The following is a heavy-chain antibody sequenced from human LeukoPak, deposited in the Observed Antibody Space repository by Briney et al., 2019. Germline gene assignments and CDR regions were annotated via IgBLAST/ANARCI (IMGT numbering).Heavy chain of an antibody. CDR3: ARDVGRYCSGGSCYGNYGMDV. Sequence: YIYYADSVKGRFTISRDNAKNSLYLQMNSLRAEDTAVYYCARDVGRYCSGGSCYGNYGMDVWGQGTTVTVSS. CDR2: YI. J-gene: IGHJ6*02. D-gene: IGHD2-15*01. V-gene: IGHV3-21*01.